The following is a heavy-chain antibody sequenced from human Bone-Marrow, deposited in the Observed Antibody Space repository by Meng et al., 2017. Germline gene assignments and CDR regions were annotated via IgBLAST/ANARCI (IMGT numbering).Heavy chain of an antibody. CDR3: ARVETWWSIAVAGPRDAFDI. Sequence: GESLKISCAASGFTFSTYGMHWVRQAPGKGLEWVAVIWYDGSNEYYADSVKGRFTISRENSKNTLYLEMSSLRAEDTAVYYCARVETWWSIAVAGPRDAFDIWGQGTMVTVSS. CDR2: IWYDGSNE. V-gene: IGHV3-33*01. D-gene: IGHD6-19*01. CDR1: GFTFSTYG. J-gene: IGHJ3*02.